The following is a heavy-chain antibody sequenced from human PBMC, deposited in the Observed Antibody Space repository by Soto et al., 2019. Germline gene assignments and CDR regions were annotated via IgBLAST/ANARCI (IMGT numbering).Heavy chain of an antibody. CDR3: AKDQDFWSGYDSAFDI. CDR1: GFTFSSYA. Sequence: GGSLRLSCAASGFTFSSYAMSWVRQAPGKGLEWVSAISGSGGSTYYADSVKGRFTISRDNSKNTLYLQMNSLRAEDTAVYYCAKDQDFWSGYDSAFDIWGQGTMVTVSS. J-gene: IGHJ3*02. CDR2: ISGSGGST. V-gene: IGHV3-23*01. D-gene: IGHD3-3*01.